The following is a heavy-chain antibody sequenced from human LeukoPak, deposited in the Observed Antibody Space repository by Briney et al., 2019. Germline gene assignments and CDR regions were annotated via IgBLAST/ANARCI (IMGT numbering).Heavy chain of an antibody. D-gene: IGHD1-26*01. J-gene: IGHJ2*01. CDR2: ISWNSGST. CDR1: GFTFRTYT. CDR3: AKDIGSEWELLSSYFDL. Sequence: PGGSLRPSCAGPGFTFRTYTVTWVRQAPGKGLAWVSGISWNSGSTGYADSVKGRFTISRDNAKNSLYLQMNSLRAEDMALYYCAKDIGSEWELLSSYFDLWGRGTLVTVSS. V-gene: IGHV3-9*03.